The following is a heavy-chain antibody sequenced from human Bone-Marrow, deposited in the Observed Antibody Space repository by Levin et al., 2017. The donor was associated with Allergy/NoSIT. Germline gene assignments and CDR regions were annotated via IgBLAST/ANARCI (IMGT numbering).Heavy chain of an antibody. Sequence: PSETLSLTCTVSGGSISSYYWSWIRQPPGKGLEWIGYIYYSGSTNYNPSLKSRVTISVDTSKNQFSLKLSSVTAADTAVYYCARVAGSSSIPPYFDYWGQGTLVTVSS. J-gene: IGHJ4*02. CDR3: ARVAGSSSIPPYFDY. D-gene: IGHD6-13*01. V-gene: IGHV4-59*01. CDR2: IYYSGST. CDR1: GGSISSYY.